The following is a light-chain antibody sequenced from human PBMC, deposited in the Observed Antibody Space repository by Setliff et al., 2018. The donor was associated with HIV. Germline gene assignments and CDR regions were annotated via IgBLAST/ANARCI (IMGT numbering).Light chain of an antibody. CDR2: DNG. Sequence: SYELTQPPSVSVAPGKTARITCGGNNIGSKSVHWYQQKPGQAPVLVVYDNGDRPSGIPERFPGSNSGNTATLTISRVEAGDEADYYCQVWDSSSDHHVFGTGTKVTVL. CDR3: QVWDSSSDHHV. V-gene: IGLV3-21*03. J-gene: IGLJ1*01. CDR1: NIGSKS.